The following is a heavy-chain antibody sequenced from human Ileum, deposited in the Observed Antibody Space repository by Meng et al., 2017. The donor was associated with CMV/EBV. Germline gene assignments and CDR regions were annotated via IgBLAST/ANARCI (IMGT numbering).Heavy chain of an antibody. CDR2: ISSDGSDT. Sequence: GGAGGVLSMAGGSLRLSGAASGFTFSSSWMHWVRQAPGKGLVWVSHISSDGSDTSYADSVRGRFTISRDNAKNTLYLQVNSLRDDDTGVYYCARVEKEMCWGQGTLVTVSS. J-gene: IGHJ4*02. D-gene: IGHD1-1*01. CDR1: GFTFSSSW. V-gene: IGHV3-74*01. CDR3: ARVEKEMC.